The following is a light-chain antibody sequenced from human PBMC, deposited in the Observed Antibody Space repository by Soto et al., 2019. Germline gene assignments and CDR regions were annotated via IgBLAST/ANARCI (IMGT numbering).Light chain of an antibody. Sequence: EIVLTQSPGTLSLSPGESATLSCRASQSVSSTNLAWYQQKPGQSPRLVMFGASSRATGIPDRFSGSGSGTDFTLTISRLEPEDFAVYYCQQYGSSPVSFGQGTELEIK. CDR3: QQYGSSPVS. V-gene: IGKV3-20*01. J-gene: IGKJ2*03. CDR2: GAS. CDR1: QSVSSTN.